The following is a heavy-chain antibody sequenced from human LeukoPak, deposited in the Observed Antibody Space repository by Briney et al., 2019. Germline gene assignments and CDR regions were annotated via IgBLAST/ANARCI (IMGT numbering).Heavy chain of an antibody. D-gene: IGHD2-2*01. CDR2: IYTSGST. J-gene: IGHJ4*02. V-gene: IGHV4-4*07. CDR1: GGSISSYY. CDR3: ARGLGYCSSTSRYVLDY. Sequence: SETLSLTCTVPGGSISSYYWSWIRQPAGKGLEWIGRIYTSGSTNYNPSLKSRVTMSVDTSKNQFSLKLSSVTAADTAVYYCARGLGYCSSTSRYVLDYWGQGTLVTVSS.